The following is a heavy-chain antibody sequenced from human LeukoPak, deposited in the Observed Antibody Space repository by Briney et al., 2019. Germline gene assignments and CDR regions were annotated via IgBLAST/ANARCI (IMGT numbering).Heavy chain of an antibody. Sequence: SETLSLTCAVSGDSVSSTNWWSWVRQPPGKGLEWIGQIHHSGTANYNPSLKSRLTISVDKSKNQFSLKLSSVPAADTAVYFCASVRGALSSIGGDSWLDPWGQGALVTVSS. CDR2: IHHSGTA. CDR3: ASVRGALSSIGGDSWLDP. CDR1: GDSVSSTNW. J-gene: IGHJ5*02. V-gene: IGHV4-4*02. D-gene: IGHD6-19*01.